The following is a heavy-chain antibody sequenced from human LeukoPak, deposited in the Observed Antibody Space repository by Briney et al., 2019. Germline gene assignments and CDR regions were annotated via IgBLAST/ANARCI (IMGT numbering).Heavy chain of an antibody. CDR1: GFTFSSYG. CDR2: IKQDGGEK. Sequence: PGGSLRLSCAASGFTFSSYGMSWVRQAPGKGPEWVANIKQDGGEKYYVDSVKGRFTISRDNAKNSLYLQMNSLRAEDTAVYYCARDAFSRISVFGVVSDAFDIWGQGTMVTVSS. J-gene: IGHJ3*02. D-gene: IGHD3-3*01. V-gene: IGHV3-7*01. CDR3: ARDAFSRISVFGVVSDAFDI.